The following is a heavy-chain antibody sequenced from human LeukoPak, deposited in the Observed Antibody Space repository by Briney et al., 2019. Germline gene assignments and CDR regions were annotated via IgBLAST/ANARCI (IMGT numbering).Heavy chain of an antibody. V-gene: IGHV3-74*01. CDR2: INSDGSST. D-gene: IGHD5-12*01. J-gene: IGHJ4*02. CDR3: ARGDGYAQRD. Sequence: GGSLRLSCAASGFTFSSYWMHWVRQAPGKGLVWVSRINSDGSSTSYADSVKGRLTISRDNAKNPLYLQMNSLRVEDTAVYYCARGDGYAQRDWGQGTLVTVPS. CDR1: GFTFSSYW.